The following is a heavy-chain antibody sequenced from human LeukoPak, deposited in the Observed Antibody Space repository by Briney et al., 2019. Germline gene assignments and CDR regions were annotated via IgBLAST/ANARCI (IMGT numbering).Heavy chain of an antibody. Sequence: GGSLRLSCAASGFTFSLYCMSCVRQAPGKGLEWVANIKQEGSEKYYVDSVKGRFTISRDNAKNSLYLQMNSLRAEDTAVYYCASHQEWQLPSAFDIWGQGTMVSVSS. J-gene: IGHJ3*02. CDR1: GFTFSLYC. V-gene: IGHV3-7*02. CDR3: ASHQEWQLPSAFDI. CDR2: IKQEGSEK. D-gene: IGHD2-15*01.